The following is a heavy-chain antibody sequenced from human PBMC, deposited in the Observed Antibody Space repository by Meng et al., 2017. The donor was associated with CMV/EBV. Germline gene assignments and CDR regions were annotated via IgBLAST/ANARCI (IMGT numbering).Heavy chain of an antibody. V-gene: IGHV1-8*01. CDR1: GYTFSSYD. CDR3: ARVVKWELGYYFDY. D-gene: IGHD1-26*01. Sequence: ASVKVSCKASGYTFSSYDINWVRQATGQGLKWMGWMNPHSGNTGYAQKIQGRVTMTRNTSISTAYMELSSLRSEDTAVYYCARVVKWELGYYFDYWGQGSLVTVS. CDR2: MNPHSGNT. J-gene: IGHJ4*02.